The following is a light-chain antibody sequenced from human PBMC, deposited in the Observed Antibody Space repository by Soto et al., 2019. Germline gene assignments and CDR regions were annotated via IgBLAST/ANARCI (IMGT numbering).Light chain of an antibody. V-gene: IGKV3-11*01. J-gene: IGKJ1*01. Sequence: EIVLTQSPATLSLSPGERATVSCRASQSVSSHLAWYQRKRGQAPRLLIYDASSRATGIPARFSGSGSGTDFTLTISSLEPEDFAVYYCQQRSNWPPWTFGQGTKVDI. CDR1: QSVSSH. CDR2: DAS. CDR3: QQRSNWPPWT.